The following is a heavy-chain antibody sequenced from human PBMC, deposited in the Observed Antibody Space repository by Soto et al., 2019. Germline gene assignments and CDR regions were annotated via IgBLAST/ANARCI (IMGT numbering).Heavy chain of an antibody. CDR3: AQAIVGPRGPFF. D-gene: IGHD1-26*01. V-gene: IGHV3-30*18. CDR1: RFPFSTYG. Sequence: GGSLRLSCAASRFPFSTYGMHWVRQAPGKGLEWVAVISYDGSEKYYADSVKGRFTISRDNSMNTLYLQMNSLRVEDTAVYYCAQAIVGPRGPFFWGQGTLVTVSS. CDR2: ISYDGSEK. J-gene: IGHJ4*02.